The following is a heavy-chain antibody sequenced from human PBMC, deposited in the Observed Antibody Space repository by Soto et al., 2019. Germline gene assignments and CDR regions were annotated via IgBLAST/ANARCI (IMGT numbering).Heavy chain of an antibody. J-gene: IGHJ4*02. D-gene: IGHD4-17*01. Sequence: QVQLVQSGAEVKKPGSSVKVSCKASGGTFSSYTISWVRQAPGQGLEWMGRIIPILGIANYAQKFQGRVTITADKSTSTAYMELSSLRSEDTAVYYCASDRGDYGVKGGDYWGQGTLVTVSS. CDR1: GGTFSSYT. CDR3: ASDRGDYGVKGGDY. V-gene: IGHV1-69*02. CDR2: IIPILGIA.